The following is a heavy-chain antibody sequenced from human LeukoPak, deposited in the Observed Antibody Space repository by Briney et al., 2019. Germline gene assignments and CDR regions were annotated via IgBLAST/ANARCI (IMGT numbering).Heavy chain of an antibody. CDR3: ARSRAYCSRTSCYLQYFDY. V-gene: IGHV1-46*01. Sequence: ASVKVSCKASGYTFTSYYMHWVRQAPGQGLEWMGIINPSGGSTSYAQKFQGRVTMTRDMSTSTVYMELSSLRSEDTAVYYCARSRAYCSRTSCYLQYFDYWGQGTLVTVSS. D-gene: IGHD2-2*01. CDR2: INPSGGST. J-gene: IGHJ4*02. CDR1: GYTFTSYY.